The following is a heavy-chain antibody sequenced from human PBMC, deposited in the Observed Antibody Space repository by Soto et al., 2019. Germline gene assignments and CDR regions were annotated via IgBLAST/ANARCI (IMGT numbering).Heavy chain of an antibody. CDR1: GGSFSGYC. D-gene: IGHD3-10*01. Sequence: SETVSRTCAVYGGSFSGYCWSWIRQPAGEGLEWIVEINHSGSTNYNPSLKSRVTISVDTSKNQFSLKLSSVTAADTAVYYCARGYHYGSDYFEYWGQGTLVTLSS. V-gene: IGHV4-34*01. CDR3: ARGYHYGSDYFEY. CDR2: INHSGST. J-gene: IGHJ4*02.